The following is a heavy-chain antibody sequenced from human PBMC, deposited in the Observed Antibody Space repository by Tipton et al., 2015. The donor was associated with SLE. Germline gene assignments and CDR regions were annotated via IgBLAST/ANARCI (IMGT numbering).Heavy chain of an antibody. J-gene: IGHJ3*02. CDR1: GYTFTSYG. D-gene: IGHD6-13*01. V-gene: IGHV1-18*01. CDR3: AREGIAAAGTRDAFGI. CDR2: INTDNGNT. Sequence: QSGAEVKKPGASVKVSCKASGYTFTSYGISWVRQAPGQGLAWMGWINTDNGNTNFAQNLQGRGIMTADTSTSTAYMELRSLRSDDTAVYYCAREGIAAAGTRDAFGIWGQRTVVTGPS.